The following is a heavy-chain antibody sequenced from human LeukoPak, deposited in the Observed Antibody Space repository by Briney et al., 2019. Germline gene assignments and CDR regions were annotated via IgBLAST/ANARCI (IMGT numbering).Heavy chain of an antibody. D-gene: IGHD3-10*01. Sequence: GSLRLSCAASGFTFSSYAMSWVRQAPGKGLEWVSAISDSGGSTYYADSVKGRFTNSRDNSKNTLYLQMNSLRAEDTAVYYCAKDRVLHYGSGSYFDYYYYYGMDVWGQGTTVTVSS. CDR2: ISDSGGST. J-gene: IGHJ6*02. CDR1: GFTFSSYA. V-gene: IGHV3-23*01. CDR3: AKDRVLHYGSGSYFDYYYYYGMDV.